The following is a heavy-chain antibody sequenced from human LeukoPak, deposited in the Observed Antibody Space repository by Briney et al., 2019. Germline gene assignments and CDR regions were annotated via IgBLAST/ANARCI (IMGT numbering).Heavy chain of an antibody. CDR1: GYTFTSYP. J-gene: IGHJ4*02. Sequence: GASVKVSCKASGYTFTSYPINWVRQAPGQGLEWMGWINTSTGNPTYVQGFTGRFVFSLDTSVSTAYLQISSLKAEDTALYYCARTARGNYGNFDLWGQGTLVTVSS. D-gene: IGHD1-7*01. CDR2: INTSTGNP. V-gene: IGHV7-4-1*02. CDR3: ARTARGNYGNFDL.